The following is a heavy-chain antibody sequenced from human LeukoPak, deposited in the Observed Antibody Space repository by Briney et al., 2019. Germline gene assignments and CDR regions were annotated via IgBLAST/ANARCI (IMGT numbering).Heavy chain of an antibody. CDR2: IYSGGGT. CDR3: ARGGYSYGSYDY. CDR1: GFTVSSNY. V-gene: IGHV3-53*01. Sequence: GGSLRLSCAASGFTVSSNYMSWVRQAPGKGLEWVSVIYSGGGTYYADSVKGRFTISRDNSMNTLYLQMNSLRAEDTAVYYCARGGYSYGSYDYWGQGTLVTVSS. D-gene: IGHD5-18*01. J-gene: IGHJ4*02.